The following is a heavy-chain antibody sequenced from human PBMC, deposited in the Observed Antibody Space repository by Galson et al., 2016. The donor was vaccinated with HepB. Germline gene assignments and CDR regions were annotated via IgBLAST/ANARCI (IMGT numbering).Heavy chain of an antibody. CDR1: GFTFSASS. Sequence: SLRLSCAVSGFTFSASSMGWVRQASGKGLEWVALIYSGGGTYYTDSVKGRFTISRDNSQNTLFLQMDRLRADDTAIYFCARDWNADNVTDHWGRGTQVTVSS. D-gene: IGHD1-1*01. V-gene: IGHV3-53*01. J-gene: IGHJ4*01. CDR3: ARDWNADNVTDH. CDR2: IYSGGGT.